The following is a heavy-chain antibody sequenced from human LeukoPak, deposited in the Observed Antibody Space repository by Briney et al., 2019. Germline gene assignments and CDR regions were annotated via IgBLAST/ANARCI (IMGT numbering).Heavy chain of an antibody. Sequence: GGSLRLSCAASGFTFSDYYMSWIRQAPGKGLEWVSYISSSGSTIYYADSVKGRFTISRDNAKNTLYLQMNSLRAEDTAVYYCATQRSPIRYFDWLLGYWGQGTLVTVSS. CDR3: ATQRSPIRYFDWLLGY. V-gene: IGHV3-11*04. CDR1: GFTFSDYY. D-gene: IGHD3-9*01. CDR2: ISSSGSTI. J-gene: IGHJ4*02.